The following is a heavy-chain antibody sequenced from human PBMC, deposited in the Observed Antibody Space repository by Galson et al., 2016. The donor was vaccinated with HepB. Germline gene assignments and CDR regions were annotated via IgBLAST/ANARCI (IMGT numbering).Heavy chain of an antibody. CDR3: AREDIVATISDYYYGMDV. J-gene: IGHJ6*04. CDR2: ISGSGDRT. D-gene: IGHD5-12*01. CDR1: GFTFSTSP. V-gene: IGHV3-23*01. Sequence: SLRLSCAASGFTFSTSPMSWVRRAPGKGLEWLSSISGSGDRTYYTDSVKGRFTISRDNSKNTLYLQMGSLRVEDMAVYYCAREDIVATISDYYYGMDVWGKGTTVTVSS.